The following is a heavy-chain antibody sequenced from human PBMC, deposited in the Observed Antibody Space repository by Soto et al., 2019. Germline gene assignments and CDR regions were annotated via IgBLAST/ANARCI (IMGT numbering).Heavy chain of an antibody. CDR1: GFTFSIYG. J-gene: IGHJ3*02. CDR2: ISYDGSDK. V-gene: IGHV3-30*03. D-gene: IGHD3-16*01. CDR3: ARVGGRFVWDVKNDAFDM. Sequence: GGSLRLSCAVSGFTFSIYGMQWVRQAPGKGLECVAGISYDGSDKYYVDSVKGRFTISRDNSKNTLYLQMNSLRAEDTAVYYCARVGGRFVWDVKNDAFDMWGRGTMVTVSS.